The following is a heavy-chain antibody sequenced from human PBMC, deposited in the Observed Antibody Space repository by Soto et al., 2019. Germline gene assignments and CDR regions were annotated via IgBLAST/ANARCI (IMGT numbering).Heavy chain of an antibody. CDR1: GFTFSIYG. J-gene: IGHJ3*02. CDR2: ISYDGSDK. V-gene: IGHV3-30*03. D-gene: IGHD3-16*01. CDR3: ARVGGRFVWDVKNDAFDM. Sequence: GGSLRLSCAVSGFTFSIYGMQWVRQAPGKGLECVAGISYDGSDKYYVDSVKGRFTISRDNSKNTLYLQMNSLRAEDTAVYYCARVGGRFVWDVKNDAFDMWGRGTMVTVSS.